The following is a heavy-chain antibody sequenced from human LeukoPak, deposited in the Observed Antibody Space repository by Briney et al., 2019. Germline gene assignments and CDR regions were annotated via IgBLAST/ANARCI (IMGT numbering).Heavy chain of an antibody. CDR3: ASRKLGNDY. D-gene: IGHD7-27*01. CDR1: GDSINNYF. J-gene: IGHJ4*02. CDR2: IYHTGST. V-gene: IGHV4-59*01. Sequence: SETLSLTCTVSGDSINNYFWTWIRQPPGKGLEWIGYIYHTGSTSYSPSLKSRVTISADTSQNQFSLKLSSVTAADTAVYYCASRKLGNDYWGQGTLVTVSS.